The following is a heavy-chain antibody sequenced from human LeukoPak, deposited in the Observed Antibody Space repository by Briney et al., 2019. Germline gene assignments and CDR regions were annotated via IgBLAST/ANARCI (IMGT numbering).Heavy chain of an antibody. CDR2: IIPILGIA. Sequence: SVKVSCKASGGTFSSYAISWVRLAPGQGLEWMGRIIPILGIANYAQKFQGRVTITADKSTSTAYMELSSLRSEDTAVYYCARVDCSGGSCYFGYWGQGTLVTVSS. CDR3: ARVDCSGGSCYFGY. D-gene: IGHD2-15*01. J-gene: IGHJ4*02. CDR1: GGTFSSYA. V-gene: IGHV1-69*04.